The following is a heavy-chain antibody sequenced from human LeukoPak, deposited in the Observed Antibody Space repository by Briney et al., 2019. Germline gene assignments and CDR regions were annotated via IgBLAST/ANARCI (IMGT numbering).Heavy chain of an antibody. D-gene: IGHD2-2*01. J-gene: IGHJ4*02. CDR2: ISYDGSNK. CDR3: AKDKERIVVVPAALDY. Sequence: GGSLRLSCAASGFTFSSYGMHWVRQAPGKGLEWVAVISYDGSNKYYADSVKGRFTISRDNSKNTLYLQMNSLKAEDTAVYYCAKDKERIVVVPAALDYWGQGTLVTVSS. V-gene: IGHV3-30*18. CDR1: GFTFSSYG.